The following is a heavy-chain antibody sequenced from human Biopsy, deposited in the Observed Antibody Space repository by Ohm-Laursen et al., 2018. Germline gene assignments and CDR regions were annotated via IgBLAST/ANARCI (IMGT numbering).Heavy chain of an antibody. D-gene: IGHD4-17*01. CDR2: ISAYNGHT. Sequence: SVKVSCKTSGYPFITYGISWVRQAPGQGLEWMGWISAYNGHTKFARKFQDRVTMTTDTSTTTAYMDLRSLRSDDTAVYYCARDPHGEGRDYGSYFDYWGQGALVTVSS. J-gene: IGHJ4*02. CDR3: ARDPHGEGRDYGSYFDY. CDR1: GYPFITYG. V-gene: IGHV1-18*01.